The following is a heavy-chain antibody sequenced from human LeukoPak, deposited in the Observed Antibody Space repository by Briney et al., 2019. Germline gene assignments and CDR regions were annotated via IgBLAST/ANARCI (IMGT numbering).Heavy chain of an antibody. V-gene: IGHV3-30*04. D-gene: IGHD4-17*01. CDR2: ISPDGTNK. Sequence: GGSLRLSCAASGFTFSNYAIHWVRQAPGKGLEWVAVISPDGTNKYYADSVKGRFTISRDNSKNTLYLQMNSLRAEDTAVYYCAKAGATVVRGKYYFDYWGQGTLVTVSS. J-gene: IGHJ4*02. CDR3: AKAGATVVRGKYYFDY. CDR1: GFTFSNYA.